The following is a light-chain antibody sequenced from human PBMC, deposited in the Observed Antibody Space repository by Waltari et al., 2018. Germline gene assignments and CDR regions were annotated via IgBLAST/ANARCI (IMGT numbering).Light chain of an antibody. CDR2: NTY. Sequence: EIVLTQSPGTLYLSPGERATISCRASQSVARALAWYQQKPVQPPRLLIYNTYTRATGVPDRFSGGGSGTDFSLTISRLEPEDFAVYYCQNYVRLPATFGQGTKVEIK. CDR1: QSVARA. CDR3: QNYVRLPAT. V-gene: IGKV3-20*01. J-gene: IGKJ1*01.